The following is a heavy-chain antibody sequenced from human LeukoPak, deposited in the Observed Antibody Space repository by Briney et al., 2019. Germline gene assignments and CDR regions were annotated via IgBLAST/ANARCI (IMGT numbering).Heavy chain of an antibody. D-gene: IGHD5-18*01. CDR1: GFTFGSHA. CDR2: IFGSGGSP. CDR3: GKTTVGYSSGQKPAWPVDY. V-gene: IGHV3-23*01. Sequence: PGGSLRLSCEASGFTFGSHAMYWVRQAPGKGLEWVAGIFGSGGSPHYADPAKGRFTISRENSRNTVYLQSNSLRAEDTAVYYCGKTTVGYSSGQKPAWPVDYWGQGTLVTVSS. J-gene: IGHJ4*02.